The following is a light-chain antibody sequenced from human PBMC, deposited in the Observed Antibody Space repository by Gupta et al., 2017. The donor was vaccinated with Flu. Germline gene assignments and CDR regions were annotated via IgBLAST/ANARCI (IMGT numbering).Light chain of an antibody. CDR2: LGS. CDR1: QSLLHSNGYTY. V-gene: IGKV2-28*01. J-gene: IGKJ5*01. Sequence: VPPGQPASISCRSSQSLLHSNGYTYLYWYLQKTGQSPQLLIYLGSNRVSGVPDRFSGSGSGTDFTLKISRVEAEDVGVYYCLQAIQFPSTFGQGTRVEIK. CDR3: LQAIQFPST.